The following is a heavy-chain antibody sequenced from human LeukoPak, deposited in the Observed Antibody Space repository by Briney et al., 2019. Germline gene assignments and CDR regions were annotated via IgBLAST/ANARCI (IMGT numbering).Heavy chain of an antibody. V-gene: IGHV3-23*01. Sequence: GGSLRLSCAASGFTSSSYAMSCVLQAPGKGLEWVSSISASGGSTYYADSVQGRFTISRDNSKNTLYLQLNSLRAEDTAVYYCAKGLNGYDFDYWGQGALVTVSS. J-gene: IGHJ4*02. CDR3: AKGLNGYDFDY. D-gene: IGHD5-12*01. CDR2: ISASGGST. CDR1: GFTSSSYA.